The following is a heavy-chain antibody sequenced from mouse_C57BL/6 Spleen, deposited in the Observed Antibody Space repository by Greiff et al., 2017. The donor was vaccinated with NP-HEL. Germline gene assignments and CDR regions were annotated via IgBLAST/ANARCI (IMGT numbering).Heavy chain of an antibody. J-gene: IGHJ2*01. CDR2: IHPNSGST. CDR1: GYTFTSYW. D-gene: IGHD4-1*01. V-gene: IGHV1-64*01. CDR3: GGSLGGGYFDY. Sequence: VQLQQSGAELVKPGASVKLSCKASGYTFTSYWMHWVKQRPGQGLEWIGMIHPNSGSTNYNEKFKSKATLTVDKSSSTAYMQLSSLTSEDSAVYYGGGSLGGGYFDYWGQGTTLTVSS.